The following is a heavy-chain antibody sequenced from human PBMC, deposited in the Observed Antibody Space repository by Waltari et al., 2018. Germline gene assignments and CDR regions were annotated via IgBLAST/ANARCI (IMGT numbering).Heavy chain of an antibody. CDR2: ISTCDSSI. Sequence: EVQLVESGGGLVQPGGSLRLSCVASGFTLRMYEVNWFRQAPGKGLEWISHISTCDSSIFYADSVKGRFTISRDNAKNSLYLQMNSLRGEDTAVYYSARVGGNYYYYMDVWGKGTTVTVSS. D-gene: IGHD3-16*01. CDR3: ARVGGNYYYYMDV. V-gene: IGHV3-48*03. CDR1: GFTLRMYE. J-gene: IGHJ6*03.